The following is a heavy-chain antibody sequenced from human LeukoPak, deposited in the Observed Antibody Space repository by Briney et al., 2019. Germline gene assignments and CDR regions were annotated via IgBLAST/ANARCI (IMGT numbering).Heavy chain of an antibody. D-gene: IGHD5-12*01. Sequence: GGALRLSCAASGFTLCSYAMTWGRQGPGKGVELVSDISGGGGNTYYADSVKGRFTISRDNSKNTLYLQMHSLRAEDTAVYYCAIYSGYGTNAFDIWGQGTMVTVSS. CDR1: GFTLCSYA. J-gene: IGHJ3*02. CDR3: AIYSGYGTNAFDI. CDR2: ISGGGGNT. V-gene: IGHV3-23*01.